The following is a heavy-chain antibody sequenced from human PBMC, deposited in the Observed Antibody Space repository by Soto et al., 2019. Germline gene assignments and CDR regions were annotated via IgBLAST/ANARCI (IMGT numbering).Heavy chain of an antibody. CDR2: INVANGDT. CDR1: GYTFTAYP. CDR3: ARKDYYGAGIYYFDH. D-gene: IGHD3-10*01. J-gene: IGHJ4*02. V-gene: IGHV1-3*01. Sequence: QVQLVQSGAEVKKPGASVKVSCKASGYTFTAYPMHWVRQAPGQRLEWMGWINVANGDTGYSQKFQVRVTVTRDTSASTVYMEVSSLTSEDTAVYYCARKDYYGAGIYYFDHWGQGTLVTVSS.